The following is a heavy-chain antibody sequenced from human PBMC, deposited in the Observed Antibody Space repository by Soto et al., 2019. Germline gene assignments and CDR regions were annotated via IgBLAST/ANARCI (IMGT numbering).Heavy chain of an antibody. CDR1: GFSFTNFA. CDR2: IGASGDIT. CDR3: GKDDFTDRGDDYFDY. V-gene: IGHV3-23*01. Sequence: PGGSLRLSCAASGFSFTNFAMSWVRQAPGKGLEWVAGIGASGDITWYADSVKGRLSISRDNSKNTLYLQLNSLRFEDTAVYYCGKDDFTDRGDDYFDYWGPGTLVTVSS. D-gene: IGHD2-21*02. J-gene: IGHJ4*02.